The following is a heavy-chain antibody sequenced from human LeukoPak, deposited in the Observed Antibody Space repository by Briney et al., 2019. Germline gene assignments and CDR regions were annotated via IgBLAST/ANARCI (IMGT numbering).Heavy chain of an antibody. CDR3: ATTYYDYVWGSYRYTYYFDY. Sequence: SVKVSCKASGYTFTSYGISWVRQAPGQGLEWMGRIIPILGIANYAQKFQGRVTITADKSTSTAYMELSSLRSEDTAVYYCATTYYDYVWGSYRYTYYFDYWGQGTLVTVSS. J-gene: IGHJ4*02. D-gene: IGHD3-16*02. V-gene: IGHV1-69*04. CDR1: GYTFTSYG. CDR2: IIPILGIA.